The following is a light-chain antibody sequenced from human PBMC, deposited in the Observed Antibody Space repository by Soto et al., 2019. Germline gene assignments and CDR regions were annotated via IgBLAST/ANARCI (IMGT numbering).Light chain of an antibody. CDR1: SGHSDYA. Sequence: QAVLTQSPSASASPGASVKLTCTLSSGHSDYAIAWHQQQPEKGPRYLMKVTSDGSHTQGDGIPERFSGSSSGADRYLPIAVLRSDDADDYCCQAWGGGGVFGGGTKLTVL. CDR3: QAWGGGGV. CDR2: VTSDGSH. V-gene: IGLV4-69*01. J-gene: IGLJ3*02.